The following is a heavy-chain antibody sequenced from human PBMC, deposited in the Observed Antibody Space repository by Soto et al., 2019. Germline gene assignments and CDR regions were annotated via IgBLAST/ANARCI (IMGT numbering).Heavy chain of an antibody. CDR1: GLTFSSYA. CDR3: AKEGDTAMVQFDY. D-gene: IGHD5-18*01. CDR2: ISVSGGST. Sequence: PGGSLRLSCAASGLTFSSYAMIWVRQAPGKGLEWVSAISVSGGSTYYADSVKGRFTISRDNSKNTLYLQMNSLRAGDTAVYYCAKEGDTAMVQFDYWGQGTLVTVS. J-gene: IGHJ4*02. V-gene: IGHV3-23*01.